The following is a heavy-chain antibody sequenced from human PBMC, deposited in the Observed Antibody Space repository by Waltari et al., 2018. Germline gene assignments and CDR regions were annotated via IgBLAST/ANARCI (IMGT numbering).Heavy chain of an antibody. CDR1: GGSISSHY. Sequence: QVQLQESGPGLVQPSETLSLTCAVPGGSISSHYWSWIRQPPGKGLEWVGYIYYSGSTTYNPSLKSRVTISVETSKDQFSLRLTSVTAADSAIYYCARGGCFDTSGYYAFDIWGQGTMVIVSS. J-gene: IGHJ3*02. D-gene: IGHD3-22*01. CDR2: IYYSGST. V-gene: IGHV4-59*11. CDR3: ARGGCFDTSGYYAFDI.